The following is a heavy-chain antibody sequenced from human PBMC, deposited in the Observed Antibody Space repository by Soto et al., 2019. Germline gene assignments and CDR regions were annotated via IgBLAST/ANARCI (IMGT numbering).Heavy chain of an antibody. Sequence: QVQLQQWGAGLLKPSETLSLTCAVYGGSFSGYYWSWIRQPPGKGLEWMGEIKHSGSTNYNPALKRRVSISADTSKNQFSLKLSCVTAADTAVYYCAKGKHPDYWGQGTLVTVSS. CDR1: GGSFSGYY. J-gene: IGHJ4*02. CDR3: AKGKHPDY. V-gene: IGHV4-34*01. CDR2: IKHSGST.